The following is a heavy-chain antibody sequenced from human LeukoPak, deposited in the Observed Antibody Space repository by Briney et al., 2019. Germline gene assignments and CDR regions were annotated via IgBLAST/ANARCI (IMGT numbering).Heavy chain of an antibody. J-gene: IGHJ6*04. CDR1: GFTFSNYD. CDR3: ARDVSRGYLRPLDV. Sequence: PGRSLRLSCAASGFTFSNYDMHWVRRAPDKGLEWVAVIWYDGSNKYYADSVKGRFTISRDISKNTLNLQMNSLRVEDTAVYYCARDVSRGYLRPLDVGGRETGDTVSS. V-gene: IGHV3-33*01. CDR2: IWYDGSNK. D-gene: IGHD5-18*01.